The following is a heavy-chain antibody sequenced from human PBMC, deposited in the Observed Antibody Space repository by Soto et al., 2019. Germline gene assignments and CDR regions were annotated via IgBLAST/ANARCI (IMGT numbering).Heavy chain of an antibody. CDR2: IYTSRST. CDR3: AREPQWLTYYYYGMDV. J-gene: IGHJ6*02. Sequence: PSETLSLTCTVSGGSISSYYWSWIRQPAGKGLEWIGRIYTSRSTNYNPSLKSRVTMSVDTSKNQFSLKLSSVTAADTAVYYCAREPQWLTYYYYGMDVWGQGTTVTVSS. V-gene: IGHV4-4*07. D-gene: IGHD6-19*01. CDR1: GGSISSYY.